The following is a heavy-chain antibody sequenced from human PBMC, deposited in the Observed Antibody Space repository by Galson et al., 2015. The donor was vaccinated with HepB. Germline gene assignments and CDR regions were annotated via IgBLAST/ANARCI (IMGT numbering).Heavy chain of an antibody. CDR3: TSKMVTQFDY. V-gene: IGHV3-74*01. CDR2: INSDGGTT. J-gene: IGHJ4*02. D-gene: IGHD4-23*01. CDR1: GFTFSNYW. Sequence: SLRLSCAASGFTFSNYWMHWVRQAPGKGLVWVSRINSDGGTTGYADSVKGRFTISRDNAKNTLYLQMNSLRVEDTAMYYCTSKMVTQFDYWGQGALVTVSS.